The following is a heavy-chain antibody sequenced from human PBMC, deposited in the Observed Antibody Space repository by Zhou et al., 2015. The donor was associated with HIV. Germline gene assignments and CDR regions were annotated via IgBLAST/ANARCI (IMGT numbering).Heavy chain of an antibody. D-gene: IGHD3-10*01. CDR3: ARSITMVRGVIIGYFDY. J-gene: IGHJ4*02. V-gene: IGHV1-69*01. CDR1: GGTFSSYA. CDR2: IIPIFGTA. Sequence: QVQLVQSGAEVKKPGSSVKVSCKASGGTFSSYAISWVRQAPGQGLEWMGGIIPIFGTANYAQKFQGRVTITADESTSTAYMELSSLRSEDTAVYYCARSITMVRGVIIGYFDYWGQGTLVTVSS.